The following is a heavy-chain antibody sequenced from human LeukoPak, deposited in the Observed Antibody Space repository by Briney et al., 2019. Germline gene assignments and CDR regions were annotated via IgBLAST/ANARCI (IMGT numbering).Heavy chain of an antibody. CDR3: ARDLQCGGDCHYDAFDV. V-gene: IGHV3-11*06. Sequence: YIDSVKGRFTISRDNAKNSLYLQMNSLRAEDTAVYYCARDLQCGGDCHYDAFDVWGQGTMVTVSS. J-gene: IGHJ3*01. D-gene: IGHD2-21*02.